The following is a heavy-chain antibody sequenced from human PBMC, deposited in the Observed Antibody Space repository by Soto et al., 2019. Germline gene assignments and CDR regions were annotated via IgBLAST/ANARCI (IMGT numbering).Heavy chain of an antibody. J-gene: IGHJ6*02. CDR3: AKDPPPYYFYYGLDV. CDR2: ISNDGSTK. CDR1: GLTFRNYV. Sequence: QVQLVESGGGVVQPGRSLRLSCAASGLTFRNYVMHWVRQAPGKGLEWVSFISNDGSTKYYADSVKGRFTISRDNSKNTLYLPMNRLRTEDTAVYYCAKDPPPYYFYYGLDVLGQGATVTVSS. V-gene: IGHV3-30*18.